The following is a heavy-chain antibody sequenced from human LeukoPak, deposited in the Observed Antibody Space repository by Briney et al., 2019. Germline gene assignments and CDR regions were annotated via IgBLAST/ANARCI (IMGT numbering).Heavy chain of an antibody. D-gene: IGHD3-10*01. V-gene: IGHV3-23*01. CDR1: GFTFSSYA. CDR2: ISGSGGST. CDR3: AKDLEGVWFGESILLFDY. J-gene: IGHJ4*02. Sequence: PGGSLRLSCAASGFTFSSYAMSWVRQAPGKGLEWVSAISGSGGSTYYADSVKGRFTISRDNSKNTLYLQMNSLRAEDTAVYYCAKDLEGVWFGESILLFDYWGQGTLVTVSS.